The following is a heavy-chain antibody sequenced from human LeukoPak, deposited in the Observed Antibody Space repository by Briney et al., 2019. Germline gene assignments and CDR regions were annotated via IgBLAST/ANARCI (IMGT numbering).Heavy chain of an antibody. D-gene: IGHD3-22*01. V-gene: IGHV3-7*01. CDR1: GFTFSNSW. J-gene: IGHJ5*02. CDR3: ANGGTYSSGP. Sequence: GGSLRLSCAASGFTFSNSWMSWVRQAPGKGLEWVTTIKPDGSAQYYVDSVKGRFTISRDNAKNSLFLQINSLRAEDTAVYYCANGGTYSSGPWGQGTLVTVSS. CDR2: IKPDGSAQ.